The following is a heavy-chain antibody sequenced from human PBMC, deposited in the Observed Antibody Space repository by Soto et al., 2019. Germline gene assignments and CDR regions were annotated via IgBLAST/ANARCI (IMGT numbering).Heavy chain of an antibody. CDR2: INPSGGST. D-gene: IGHD3-3*01. CDR1: GYTFTSYY. J-gene: IGHJ4*02. V-gene: IGHV1-46*01. CDR3: ARDTSGNYDFWSGFDY. Sequence: QVQLVQSGAEVKKPGASVKVSCKASGYTFTSYYMHWVRQAPGQGLEWMRIINPSGGSTSYAQKFQGRVTMTRDTSTSTVYMELSSLRSEDTAVYYCARDTSGNYDFWSGFDYWGQGTLVTVSS.